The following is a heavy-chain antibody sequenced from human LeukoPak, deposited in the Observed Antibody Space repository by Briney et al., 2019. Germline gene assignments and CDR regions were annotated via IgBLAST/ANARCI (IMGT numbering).Heavy chain of an antibody. Sequence: GESLKISCKGSGYSFTSYWIGCVRQMPGKGLEWMGIIYPGDSDTRYSPSFQGQVTISADKSISTAYLQWSSLKASDTAMYYCARGGYCSSTSCYTHNWFDPWGQGTLVTVSS. D-gene: IGHD2-2*02. CDR1: GYSFTSYW. V-gene: IGHV5-51*01. CDR2: IYPGDSDT. J-gene: IGHJ5*02. CDR3: ARGGYCSSTSCYTHNWFDP.